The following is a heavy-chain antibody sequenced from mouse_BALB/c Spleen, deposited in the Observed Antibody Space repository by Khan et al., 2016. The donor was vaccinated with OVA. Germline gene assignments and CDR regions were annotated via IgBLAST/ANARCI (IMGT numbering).Heavy chain of an antibody. J-gene: IGHJ4*01. V-gene: IGHV9-3-1*01. CDR2: INTYNGET. CDR1: GYTFTNYG. Sequence: QIQLVQSGPELKKPGETVKISCKASGYTFTNYGMNWVKQSPGKALKWMGWINTYNGETTYADDFKGRFALSLETSASTAYLPINNLKNDDSATYFCARPPYFSYTLDYWGQGTSVTVSS. CDR3: ARPPYFSYTLDY. D-gene: IGHD2-10*01.